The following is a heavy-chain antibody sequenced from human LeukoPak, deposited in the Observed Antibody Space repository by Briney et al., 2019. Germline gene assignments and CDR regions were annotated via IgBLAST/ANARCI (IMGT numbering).Heavy chain of an antibody. CDR1: GFTFSSYW. CDR2: INSDGSST. J-gene: IGHJ4*02. CDR3: AREAGSGWYGSYFDY. V-gene: IGHV3-74*01. Sequence: GGSLRLSCAASGFTFSSYWMHWVRQAPGKALVWVSRINSDGSSTSYADSVKGRFTISRDNAKNTLYLQMNSLRAEDTAVYYCAREAGSGWYGSYFDYWGQGTLVTVSS. D-gene: IGHD6-19*01.